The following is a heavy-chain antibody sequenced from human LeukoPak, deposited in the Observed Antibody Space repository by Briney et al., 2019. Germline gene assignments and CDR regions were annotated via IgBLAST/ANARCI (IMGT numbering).Heavy chain of an antibody. CDR1: GGTFSCYY. Sequence: PSETLSLTCGVSGGTFSCYYWSWIRQPPGKGLEWIGEIYHSGKTNYNPTLKSRVTISVDASKREFSLRLNSVTAADAAVYYCARGNNFRFDYWGQETLVTVSS. J-gene: IGHJ4*02. D-gene: IGHD5-24*01. V-gene: IGHV4-34*01. CDR3: ARGNNFRFDY. CDR2: IYHSGKT.